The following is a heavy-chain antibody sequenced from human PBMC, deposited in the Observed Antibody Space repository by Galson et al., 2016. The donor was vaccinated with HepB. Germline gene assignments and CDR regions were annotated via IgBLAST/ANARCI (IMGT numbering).Heavy chain of an antibody. J-gene: IGHJ4*02. CDR1: GFTFSGSW. V-gene: IGHV3-7*01. CDR3: TRGIAVAPNGPDY. D-gene: IGHD6-19*01. Sequence: SLRLSCAASGFTFSGSWMSWVRQAPGDGLEWVAHINQAGTAIYYVDSVKGRFTISRDNAKNSLYLQMNSLRVEDTAVYYCTRGIAVAPNGPDYWGQGTLVAVSS. CDR2: INQAGTAI.